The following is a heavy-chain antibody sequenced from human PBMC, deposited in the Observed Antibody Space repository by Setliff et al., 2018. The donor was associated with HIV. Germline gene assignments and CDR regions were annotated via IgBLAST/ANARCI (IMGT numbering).Heavy chain of an antibody. CDR2: IYYNGNT. J-gene: IGHJ6*03. CDR3: ARHVGGWGMDV. Sequence: SETLSLTCTVSGGSISSYYWSWIRQPPGKGLEWIGYIYYNGNTNYNPTLNSRGTISVDTSKNQFSLKVTSVSAADTAVYYCARHVGGWGMDVWGKGITVTVSS. CDR1: GGSISSYY. V-gene: IGHV4-59*08. D-gene: IGHD6-19*01.